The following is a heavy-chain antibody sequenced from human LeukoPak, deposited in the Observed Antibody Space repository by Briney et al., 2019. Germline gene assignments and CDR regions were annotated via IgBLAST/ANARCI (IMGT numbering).Heavy chain of an antibody. J-gene: IGHJ3*02. D-gene: IGHD1-26*01. Sequence: PGGSLRLSCAASGFTFSSYSMNWVRQAPGKGLEWVSSISSSSSYIYYADSVKGRFTISRDNAKNSLYLQMNSLRAEDTAVYYCAGDAIVGALLDAFDIWGQGTMVTVSS. CDR1: GFTFSSYS. CDR3: AGDAIVGALLDAFDI. V-gene: IGHV3-21*01. CDR2: ISSSSSYI.